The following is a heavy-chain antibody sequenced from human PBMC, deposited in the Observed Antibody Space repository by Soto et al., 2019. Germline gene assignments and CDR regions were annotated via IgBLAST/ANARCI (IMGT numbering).Heavy chain of an antibody. CDR1: GFTFSSYN. CDR3: AKDKGISAQKYYFDY. D-gene: IGHD6-13*01. V-gene: IGHV3-30*18. Sequence: GGSLRLSCAASGFTFSSYNMHRVRQAPGKGLEWVALISDDGNNKYYSDSVKGRFTLSRDNSKNTLYLQMNSLRAEDTAVYYCAKDKGISAQKYYFDYWGQGT. CDR2: ISDDGNNK. J-gene: IGHJ4*02.